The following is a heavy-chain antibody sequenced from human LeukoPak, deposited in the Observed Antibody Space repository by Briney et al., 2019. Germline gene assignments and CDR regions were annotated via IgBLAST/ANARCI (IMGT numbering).Heavy chain of an antibody. J-gene: IGHJ4*02. CDR3: AKDGPHTCYCSGGSCYFDY. CDR1: GFTFSSYA. CDR2: ISGSGGSA. Sequence: GGSLRLSCAASGFTFSSYAMSWVRQAPGKGLEWVSAISGSGGSAYYADSVKGRFTISRDNSKNTLYLQMNSLRAEDTAGYYCAKDGPHTCYCSGGSCYFDYWGQGTLVTVSS. D-gene: IGHD2-15*01. V-gene: IGHV3-23*01.